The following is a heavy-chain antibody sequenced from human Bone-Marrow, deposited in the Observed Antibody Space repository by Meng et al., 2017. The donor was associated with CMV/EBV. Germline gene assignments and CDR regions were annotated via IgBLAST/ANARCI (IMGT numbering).Heavy chain of an antibody. D-gene: IGHD1-26*01. CDR2: ISSSSSYI. J-gene: IGHJ4*02. CDR1: GFTFSSYS. Sequence: GSLKISCAASGFTFSSYSMNWVRQAPGKGLEWVSSISSSSSYIYYADSVKGRFTISRDNAKNSLYLQMNSLRAEDTAVYYCARSIVGATRLFDYWGQGTLVTVSS. V-gene: IGHV3-21*01. CDR3: ARSIVGATRLFDY.